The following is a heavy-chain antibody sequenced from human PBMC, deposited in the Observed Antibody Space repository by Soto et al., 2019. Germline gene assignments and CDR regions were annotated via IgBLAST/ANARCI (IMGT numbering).Heavy chain of an antibody. CDR2: IHYSGTT. CDR1: GTSISSYY. CDR3: ARYNSYAIDY. V-gene: IGHV4-59*01. D-gene: IGHD2-8*01. J-gene: IGHJ4*02. Sequence: SETLSLTCTVSGTSISSYYWSWIRQPPGKGLEWIANIHYSGTTNYNPSLASRVTLSVDTSKNQFSLKMTSVTAADRAMYFCARYNSYAIDYWGRGTLVTAPQ.